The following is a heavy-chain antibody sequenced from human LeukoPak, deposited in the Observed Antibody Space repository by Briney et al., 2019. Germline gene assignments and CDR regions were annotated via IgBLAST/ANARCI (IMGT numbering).Heavy chain of an antibody. J-gene: IGHJ4*02. Sequence: SETLSLTCTVSGGSISSAYWSWIRQPPGKGLEWIGYIHDSGATNDNPSLKSRVTISVDTSKNDLSLRLSPVTAADTALYYCATLRGESSAVFGSWGQGPLVTVSS. CDR3: ATLRGESSAVFGS. CDR1: GGSISSAY. D-gene: IGHD3-22*01. V-gene: IGHV4-59*08. CDR2: IHDSGAT.